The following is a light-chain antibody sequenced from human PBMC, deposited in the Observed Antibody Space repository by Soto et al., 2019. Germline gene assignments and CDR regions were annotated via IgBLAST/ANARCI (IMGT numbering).Light chain of an antibody. CDR3: QQFNDYPLT. V-gene: IGKV1D-13*01. CDR2: DAS. Sequence: AIQLTQSPSSLSASVGDRVTITCRASQGISSALAWYQQKPGKGPKLLIYDASNLESGVPSRFSGSGSGTEFTLTIGSLQPEDFAAYYCQQFNDYPLTFGGGTKVEIK. J-gene: IGKJ4*01. CDR1: QGISSA.